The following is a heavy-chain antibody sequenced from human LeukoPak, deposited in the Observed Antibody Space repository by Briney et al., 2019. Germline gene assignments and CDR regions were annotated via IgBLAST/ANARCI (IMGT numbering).Heavy chain of an antibody. J-gene: IGHJ4*02. Sequence: GGSLTLSCAASVFTFSYYYMSWIRQAPGKGLEWVSYISSSSSYTNYADSVKGRFTISRDNAKNSLYLQMNSLRAEDTAVYYCARSGIAAAEYWGQGTLVTVSS. V-gene: IGHV3-11*06. D-gene: IGHD6-13*01. CDR1: VFTFSYYY. CDR2: ISSSSSYT. CDR3: ARSGIAAAEY.